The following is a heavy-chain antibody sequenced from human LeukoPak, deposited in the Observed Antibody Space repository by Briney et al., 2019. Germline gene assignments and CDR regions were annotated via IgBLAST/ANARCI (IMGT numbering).Heavy chain of an antibody. CDR3: ESNMVTDGGDAFDI. D-gene: IGHD5-18*01. V-gene: IGHV3-48*03. CDR1: GFTVSSFE. J-gene: IGHJ3*02. CDR2: ISSSGGTM. Sequence: GGSLRVSSEASGFTVSSFEINWVRQAPGKGLEWVSYISSSGGTMDYADSVKGRFTVSRDNAKNSLYLQMNSLRAEDTAVYYCESNMVTDGGDAFDIWGQGTMVTVSS.